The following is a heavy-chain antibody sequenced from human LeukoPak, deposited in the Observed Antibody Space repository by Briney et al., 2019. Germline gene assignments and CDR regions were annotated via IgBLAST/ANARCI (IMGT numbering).Heavy chain of an antibody. V-gene: IGHV3-30*04. J-gene: IGHJ4*02. Sequence: GGSLRLSCAASGFTFSSYAMQWVRQAPGKGLEWVAVISFDGSNKDYAASVKGRFTISRDNSNNTLFLHMNSLRAEDTAIYYCARGRGYSTSDYWGQGTLVTVSS. CDR1: GFTFSSYA. CDR2: ISFDGSNK. D-gene: IGHD6-6*01. CDR3: ARGRGYSTSDY.